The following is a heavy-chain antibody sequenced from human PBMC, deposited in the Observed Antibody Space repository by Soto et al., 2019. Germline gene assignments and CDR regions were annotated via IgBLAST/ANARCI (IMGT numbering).Heavy chain of an antibody. J-gene: IGHJ6*02. CDR1: GGTFSSYA. CDR3: ARGGYSSTWSNLLDRAGLNV. Sequence: QVQLVQSGAEAKKPGSSVKVSCKTSGGTFSSYAISWVRQAPGQGLEWMGGIVRLFRTTNYAQKFQGRVTITADTSTYTVYMELSGRRSGDTAVYYCARGGYSSTWSNLLDRAGLNVWGQGTTVTVS. V-gene: IGHV1-69*06. D-gene: IGHD6-13*01. CDR2: IVRLFRTT.